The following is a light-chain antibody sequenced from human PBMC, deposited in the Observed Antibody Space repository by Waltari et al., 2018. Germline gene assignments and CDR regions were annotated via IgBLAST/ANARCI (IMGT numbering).Light chain of an antibody. CDR2: QVS. CDR3: CSYAGSTTLV. J-gene: IGLJ3*02. CDR1: RSDVGPYNL. Sequence: QSALTQPASVSGSPGQSITISCPGTRSDVGPYNLVSWYQQHPGKAPKLMIFQVSKRPSGVSNRFSGSKSGNTASLTISGLQAEDEADYYCCSYAGSTTLVFGGGTKLTVL. V-gene: IGLV2-23*02.